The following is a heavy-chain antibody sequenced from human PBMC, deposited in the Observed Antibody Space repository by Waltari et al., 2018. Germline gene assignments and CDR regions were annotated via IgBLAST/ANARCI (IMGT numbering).Heavy chain of an antibody. Sequence: QVQLQESGPGLVKPSETLSLTCAVSGYSITSGYYCGWIRQPPGKGLEWIGSMYHSGSTYYNPSLKSRVTISVDTSKNQFSLKLSSVTAADTAVYYCARGLLQPPFDYWGQGTLVTVSS. V-gene: IGHV4-38-2*01. D-gene: IGHD5-18*01. CDR2: MYHSGST. CDR1: GYSITSGYY. CDR3: ARGLLQPPFDY. J-gene: IGHJ4*02.